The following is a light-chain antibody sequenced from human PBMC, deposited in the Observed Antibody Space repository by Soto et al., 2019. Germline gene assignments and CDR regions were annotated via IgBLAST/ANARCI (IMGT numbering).Light chain of an antibody. CDR2: DAS. Sequence: EIVLTQSPATLSLSPGERATLSCMASQSVSSYLAWYQQKPGQAPRLLIYDASNRATGIPARFSGSGSGTDFTLTTSSLEPEDFAVYYFQQRSNWPRTLTFGGGTKVEIK. CDR1: QSVSSY. CDR3: QQRSNWPRTLT. V-gene: IGKV3-11*01. J-gene: IGKJ4*01.